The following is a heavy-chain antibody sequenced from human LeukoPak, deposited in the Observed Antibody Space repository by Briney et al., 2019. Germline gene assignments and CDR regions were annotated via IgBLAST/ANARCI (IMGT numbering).Heavy chain of an antibody. D-gene: IGHD3-3*01. Sequence: ASVKVSCKASGGTFSSSAISWVRQAPGQGLEWMGGIIPIFDTANYAQKFQGRVTITADESTSTAYMELSSLRSEDTAVYYCARVIPKTYDFWSGYPDAFDIWGQGTMVTVSS. CDR3: ARVIPKTYDFWSGYPDAFDI. CDR2: IIPIFDTA. CDR1: GGTFSSSA. V-gene: IGHV1-69*13. J-gene: IGHJ3*02.